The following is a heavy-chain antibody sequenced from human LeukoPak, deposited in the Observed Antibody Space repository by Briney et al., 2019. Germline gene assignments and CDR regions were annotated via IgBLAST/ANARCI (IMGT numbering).Heavy chain of an antibody. CDR3: AGWRGSASGSFSGPLDY. Sequence: PGGSLRLSCAASGFTFSSYGMHWVRQAPGKGLEWVAIVSNDARYKDYADSVKGRFTISRDNSKNTLYLEMNSLRAEDTALYYCAGWRGSASGSFSGPLDYWGQGTLVTVSS. V-gene: IGHV3-30*03. J-gene: IGHJ4*02. D-gene: IGHD3-10*01. CDR1: GFTFSSYG. CDR2: VSNDARYK.